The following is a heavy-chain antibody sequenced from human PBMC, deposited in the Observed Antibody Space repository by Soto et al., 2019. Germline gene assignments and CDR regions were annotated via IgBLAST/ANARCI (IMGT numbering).Heavy chain of an antibody. CDR3: AKLSCTSSTCYFPGWFDP. CDR1: GDSISGGASF. CDR2: VYYSGSS. D-gene: IGHD2-2*01. V-gene: IGHV4-31*03. Sequence: LSLTCTVSGDSISGGASFWSWIRQPPGKGLEWIANVYYSGSSYYNPSLKSRLTISVDTTKNQFSLQLKSMTAADTAVYYCAKLSCTSSTCYFPGWFDPWGQGTMVTVYS. J-gene: IGHJ5*02.